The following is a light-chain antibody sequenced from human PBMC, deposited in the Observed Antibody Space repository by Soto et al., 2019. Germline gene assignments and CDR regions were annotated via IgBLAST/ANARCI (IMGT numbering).Light chain of an antibody. Sequence: SVLTQPAAVSGSPGQSITISCTGTSSDVGGYDYVSWYQQHPGKAPKLMIYDVSNRPSGVSSRFSGSKSGNMASLTISGLQAEDEADYYCSSYTGSTTLAYVFGSGTKVTV. V-gene: IGLV2-14*03. CDR1: SSDVGGYDY. J-gene: IGLJ1*01. CDR3: SSYTGSTTLAYV. CDR2: DVS.